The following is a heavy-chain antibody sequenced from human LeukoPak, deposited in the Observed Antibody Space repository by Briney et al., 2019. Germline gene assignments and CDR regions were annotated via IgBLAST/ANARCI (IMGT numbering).Heavy chain of an antibody. Sequence: SETLSLTCTVSGGSISSGGYSWSWIRQHPGKGLEWIGYIYYSGSTYYNPSLKSRVTISVDTSKNQFSLKLSSVTAADTAVYYCARERWSSGTDYWGRGTLVTVSS. D-gene: IGHD3-22*01. V-gene: IGHV4-31*03. CDR2: IYYSGST. CDR1: GGSISSGGYS. J-gene: IGHJ4*02. CDR3: ARERWSSGTDY.